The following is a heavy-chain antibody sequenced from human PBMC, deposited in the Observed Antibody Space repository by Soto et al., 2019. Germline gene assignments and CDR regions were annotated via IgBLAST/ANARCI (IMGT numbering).Heavy chain of an antibody. CDR3: ARGTTTSAFSAMDV. Sequence: QVQLVESGGGVVKPGRSLRLSCAASGFTFSNNAMAWVRQAPGKGLEWVAVISYDGNNKYIAESVKGRFTISRDNSKNTLFLQMNSLRAEDTAVYYCARGTTTSAFSAMDVWGQGTTVTVSS. J-gene: IGHJ6*02. D-gene: IGHD1-1*01. V-gene: IGHV3-30-3*01. CDR2: ISYDGNNK. CDR1: GFTFSNNA.